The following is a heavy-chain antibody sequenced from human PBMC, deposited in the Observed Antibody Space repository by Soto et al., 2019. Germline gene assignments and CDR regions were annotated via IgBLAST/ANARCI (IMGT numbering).Heavy chain of an antibody. CDR2: ISYDGSNK. V-gene: IGHV3-30*18. J-gene: IGHJ6*02. CDR3: AKNLNWNHPYYSMDV. CDR1: GFTFSSYG. Sequence: LRLSCAASGFTFSSYGMHWVRQAPGKGLEWVAVISYDGSNKYYADSVKGRFTISRDNSKNTLYLQMNSLRAEDTAVYYCAKNLNWNHPYYSMDVWGQGTTVTVSS. D-gene: IGHD1-1*01.